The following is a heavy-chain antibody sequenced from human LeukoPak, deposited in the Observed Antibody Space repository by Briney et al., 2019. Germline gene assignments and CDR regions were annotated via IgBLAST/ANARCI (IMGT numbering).Heavy chain of an antibody. J-gene: IGHJ4*02. CDR2: IKSKANGETI. CDR1: GFTFSNAW. D-gene: IGHD3-22*01. Sequence: SGGSLRLSCVGSGFTFSNAWMNWVRRAPGKGLEWVARIKSKANGETIDYTAPVKGRFTISRDDSKNTVYLQMNSLKTEDTAVYYCATGLIFDYWGQGILVTVSS. CDR3: ATGLIFDY. V-gene: IGHV3-15*07.